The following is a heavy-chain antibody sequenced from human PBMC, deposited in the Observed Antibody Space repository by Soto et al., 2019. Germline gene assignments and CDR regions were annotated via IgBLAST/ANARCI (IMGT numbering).Heavy chain of an antibody. CDR3: ARLLYYYDSSGYSFDY. J-gene: IGHJ4*02. V-gene: IGHV5-51*01. CDR1: GYSFTSYW. D-gene: IGHD3-22*01. Sequence: PGGSLKISCKGSGYSFTSYWIGWVRQMPGKGLEWMGIIYPGDSDTRYSPSFQGQVTISADKSISTAYLQWSSLKASDTAMYYCARLLYYYDSSGYSFDYWGQGTLVTVSS. CDR2: IYPGDSDT.